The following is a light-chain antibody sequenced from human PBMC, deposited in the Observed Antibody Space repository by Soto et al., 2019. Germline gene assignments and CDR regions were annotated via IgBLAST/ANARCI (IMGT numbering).Light chain of an antibody. V-gene: IGKV1-39*01. CDR2: AAS. Sequence: DIQMTQSPSSLSASLGDSVTITCRASQSINMYLNWYRQTPGKAPKLLIFAASSLQSGVPSRFSGRLSGTDFTLTINSLQPEDFATYYCQQSYSTPLTFGGGTKVDI. J-gene: IGKJ4*01. CDR3: QQSYSTPLT. CDR1: QSINMY.